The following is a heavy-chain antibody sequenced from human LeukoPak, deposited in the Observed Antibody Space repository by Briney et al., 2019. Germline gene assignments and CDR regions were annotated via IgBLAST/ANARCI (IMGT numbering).Heavy chain of an antibody. CDR1: GFTLNNYA. CDR3: VKGGYTYPYYGMDL. Sequence: GGSLRLSCAASGFTLNNYAMSWVRQAPGKGLEWVSASSVGGTSTYYAGSVKGRFTISRDRSKNTLYLQMDSLRAEDTAVYYCVKGGYTYPYYGMDLWGQGTTVSVSS. V-gene: IGHV3-23*01. CDR2: SSVGGTST. J-gene: IGHJ6*02. D-gene: IGHD5-18*01.